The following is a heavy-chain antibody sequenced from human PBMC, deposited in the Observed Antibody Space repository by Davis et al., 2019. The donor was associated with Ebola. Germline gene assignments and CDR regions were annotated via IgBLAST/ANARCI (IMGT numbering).Heavy chain of an antibody. Sequence: PGGSLRLSCAASGFTFSNYAMNWVRQAPGKGLEWVSTISGSGGNTYYADSVKGRFTISRDNSKNTLYLQMNSLRAEDTAVYYCAREFLTGWFDPWGQGTLVTVSS. V-gene: IGHV3-23*01. CDR2: ISGSGGNT. CDR3: AREFLTGWFDP. J-gene: IGHJ5*02. CDR1: GFTFSNYA. D-gene: IGHD2-8*02.